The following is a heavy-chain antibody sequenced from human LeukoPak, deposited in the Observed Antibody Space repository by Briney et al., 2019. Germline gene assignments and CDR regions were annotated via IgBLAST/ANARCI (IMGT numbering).Heavy chain of an antibody. Sequence: SVKVSCKASGGTFGSYGINWVRQAPGQGLEWMGGSIPIFGTAKYVEKFQGRVTITADKSTSTAYMELNSLRNEDTAVYYCARDKGPAALPDALDIWGQGTMVTVSS. CDR3: ARDKGPAALPDALDI. D-gene: IGHD2-2*01. J-gene: IGHJ3*02. V-gene: IGHV1-69*06. CDR2: SIPIFGTA. CDR1: GGTFGSYG.